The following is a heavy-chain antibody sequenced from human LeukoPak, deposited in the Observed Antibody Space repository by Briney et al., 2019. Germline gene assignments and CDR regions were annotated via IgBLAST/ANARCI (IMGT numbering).Heavy chain of an antibody. CDR1: GGSITNDAYY. J-gene: IGHJ5*02. D-gene: IGHD3-22*01. CDR2: IHFSGST. V-gene: IGHV4-39*01. CDR3: ARQWLLLPYSWFDD. Sequence: SETLSLTCCVSGGSITNDAYYWAWIRQPPGKGLEWIGSIHFSGSTYYNASLKTRVAISVDTSNLQVSLNLNSVTAADTALYYCARQWLLLPYSWFDDWGQGMLVTVSS.